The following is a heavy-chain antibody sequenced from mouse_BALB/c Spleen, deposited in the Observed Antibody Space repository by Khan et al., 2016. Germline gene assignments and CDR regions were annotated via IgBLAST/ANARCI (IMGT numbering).Heavy chain of an antibody. CDR1: GFNIKDTY. V-gene: IGHV14-3*02. D-gene: IGHD3-2*01. J-gene: IGHJ4*01. CDR3: ARTRQLGGYAMDY. CDR2: IDPANGNT. Sequence: VQLQQPGAELVKPGASVKLSCTASGFNIKDTYLHWVKQRPEQGLEWIGRIDPANGNTKYDPKFQGKATITADTSSNTAYLQLSSLTSEDTAVTYCARTRQLGGYAMDYWGQGTSVTVSS.